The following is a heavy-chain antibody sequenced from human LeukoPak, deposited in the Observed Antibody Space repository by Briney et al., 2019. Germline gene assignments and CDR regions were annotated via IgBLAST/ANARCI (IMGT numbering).Heavy chain of an antibody. Sequence: GGSLRLSCAASGFTFSSYWMHWVRQAPGKGLVWVSRINSDGSSTSYADSVKGRFTISRDNAKNSLYLQMNSLRAEDTAVYYCARVTRVGATGEDYWGQGTLVTVSS. J-gene: IGHJ4*02. CDR3: ARVTRVGATGEDY. CDR2: INSDGSST. V-gene: IGHV3-74*01. D-gene: IGHD1-26*01. CDR1: GFTFSSYW.